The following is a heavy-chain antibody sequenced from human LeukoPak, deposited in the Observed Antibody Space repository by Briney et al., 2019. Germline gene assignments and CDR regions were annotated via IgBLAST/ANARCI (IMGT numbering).Heavy chain of an antibody. D-gene: IGHD3-3*01. CDR1: GFTFNTYA. CDR2: IKSKTDGGTT. CDR3: TTILDYDFWSGYDV. Sequence: PGGSLRLSCAPSGFTFNTYAMTWVRQTPGKGLEWVGRIKSKTDGGTTDYAAPVKGRFTISRDDSKNTLYLQMNSLKTEDTAVYYCTTILDYDFWSGYDVWGKGTTVTVSS. J-gene: IGHJ6*04. V-gene: IGHV3-15*01.